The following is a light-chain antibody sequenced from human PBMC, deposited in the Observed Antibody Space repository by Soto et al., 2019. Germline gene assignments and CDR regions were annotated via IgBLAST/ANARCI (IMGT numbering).Light chain of an antibody. V-gene: IGKV3-15*01. CDR3: QQYDKWPYT. CDR1: QIIGTN. J-gene: IGKJ2*01. CDR2: GAF. Sequence: ENVLTQSPATLSVSPGERATFSCWPSQIIGTNLAWYQKKPGQAPKLLIYGAFIRAAGFPVRFRGSGSGSEFTLTISRLQTEDCALYYDQQYDKWPYTFGQGTHLEIK.